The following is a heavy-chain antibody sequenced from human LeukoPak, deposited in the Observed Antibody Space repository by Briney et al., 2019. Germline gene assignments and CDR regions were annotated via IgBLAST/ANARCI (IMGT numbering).Heavy chain of an antibody. CDR3: ARETSRDVFDI. D-gene: IGHD1/OR15-1a*01. V-gene: IGHV4-4*07. Sequence: SSETLSLTCTVSGGSISSYYWSWIRQPAGRGLEWIGRIYTSGSTNYNPSLKSRVTMSVDTSKSQFSLKLSSVTAADTAVYFCARETSRDVFDIWGQGTMVTVSS. CDR1: GGSISSYY. CDR2: IYTSGST. J-gene: IGHJ3*02.